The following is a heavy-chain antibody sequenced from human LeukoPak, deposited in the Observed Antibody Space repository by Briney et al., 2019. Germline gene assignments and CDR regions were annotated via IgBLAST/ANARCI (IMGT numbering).Heavy chain of an antibody. D-gene: IGHD2-15*01. CDR2: IWYDGSNK. V-gene: IGHV3-33*01. J-gene: IGHJ4*02. CDR3: GRLVGWDSDF. Sequence: GRSLRLSCAAPGITFSSFGMHWLRQAPGKGLEWVAFIWYDGSNKYYADSVKGRFTISRDNSKNTLYLQMNSLRVEDTAVYYCGRLVGWDSDFWGQGTLVTVSS. CDR1: GITFSSFG.